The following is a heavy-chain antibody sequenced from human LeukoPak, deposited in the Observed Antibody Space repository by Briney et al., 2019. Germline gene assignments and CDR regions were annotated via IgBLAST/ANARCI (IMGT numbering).Heavy chain of an antibody. CDR2: ISSSSSYT. D-gene: IGHD3-16*01. Sequence: KPGGSLRLSCAASGFTFSSYSMNWVRQAPGKGLEWVSSISSSSSYTYYADSVKGRFTISRDNAKNSLYLQMNSLRAEDTAVYYCARDLGLRVFDYWGQGTLVTVSS. CDR3: ARDLGLRVFDY. CDR1: GFTFSSYS. V-gene: IGHV3-21*01. J-gene: IGHJ4*02.